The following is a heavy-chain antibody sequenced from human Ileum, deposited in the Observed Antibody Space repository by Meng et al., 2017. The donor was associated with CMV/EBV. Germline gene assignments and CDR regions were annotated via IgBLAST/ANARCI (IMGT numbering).Heavy chain of an antibody. Sequence: HLPDSGLVLAVSSLTRHHPLTLSSTTISSGDYSVSYNCQSPGKGLEWLGYIYYSGRTYYTPSLKRPLIISVDTSKNQFSLKLSSVTAADTAVYFCARGVNCYPISVYKYYDQWGQGTLVTVSS. CDR2: IYYSGRT. D-gene: IGHD5/OR15-5a*01. J-gene: IGHJ4*02. CDR3: ARGVNCYPISVYKYYDQ. CDR1: STTISSGDYS. V-gene: IGHV4-30-4*08.